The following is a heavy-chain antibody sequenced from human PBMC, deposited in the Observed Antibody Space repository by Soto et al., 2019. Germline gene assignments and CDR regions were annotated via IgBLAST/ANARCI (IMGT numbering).Heavy chain of an antibody. D-gene: IGHD1-26*01. Sequence: ASVKVSCKASGYTFTGHYIHWVRQAPEQGPEWMGEIGPESGATRYAQRFQGRVTMTRDMSITTVYMELNNLSPNDTAVYYCGRGRSGQIVVFYWGQGTPVTVSS. J-gene: IGHJ4*02. CDR1: GYTFTGHY. CDR2: IGPESGAT. V-gene: IGHV1-2*02. CDR3: GRGRSGQIVVFY.